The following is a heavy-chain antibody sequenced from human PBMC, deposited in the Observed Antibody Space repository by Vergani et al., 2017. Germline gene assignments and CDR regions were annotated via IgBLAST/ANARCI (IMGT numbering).Heavy chain of an antibody. V-gene: IGHV3-48*01. CDR2: ISSSSSTI. J-gene: IGHJ4*02. CDR1: GFTFSSYS. D-gene: IGHD2-2*01. CDR3: ARDISLTEVVPAAFDY. Sequence: EVQLVESGGGLVQPGGSLRLSCAASGFTFSSYSMNWVRQAPGKGLEWVSYISSSSSTIYYADSVKGRFTISRDNAKNSLYLQMNSLRAEDTAVYYCARDISLTEVVPAAFDYWGQGTLVTVFS.